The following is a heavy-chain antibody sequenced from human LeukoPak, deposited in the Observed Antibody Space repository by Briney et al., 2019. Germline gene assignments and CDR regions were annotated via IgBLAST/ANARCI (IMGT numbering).Heavy chain of an antibody. V-gene: IGHV3-23*01. J-gene: IGHJ4*02. CDR1: GFTFSSYA. CDR2: FSYSGGRT. D-gene: IGHD3-3*01. Sequence: GGSLRLSCAASGFTFSSYAMSWVRQAPGKGLEWVATFSYSGGRTYYADSVKGRFTISRANSQSTVHLQMNSLRAEDTAVYYCAKGDHTLEYQMLYSFDFWGQGTLVTVSS. CDR3: AKGDHTLEYQMLYSFDF.